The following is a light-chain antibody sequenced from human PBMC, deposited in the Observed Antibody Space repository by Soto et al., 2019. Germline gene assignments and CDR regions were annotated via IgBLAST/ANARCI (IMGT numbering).Light chain of an antibody. V-gene: IGKV1-39*01. J-gene: IGKJ4*01. CDR3: QQSYTTPLT. Sequence: DIQMTQSPSSLSASVGDRVTITGRARQSVVISLNWYQQKPGEAPKLLIYAASSLQSGVPSRFSGSGAGTDFTLTISSLHPEDFATYYCQQSYTTPLTFGGGNKVEIK. CDR1: QSVVIS. CDR2: AAS.